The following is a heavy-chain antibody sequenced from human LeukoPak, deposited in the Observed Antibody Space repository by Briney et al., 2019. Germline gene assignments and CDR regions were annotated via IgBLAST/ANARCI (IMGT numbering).Heavy chain of an antibody. Sequence: SETLSLTCTLSGGSVTTSSFYWAWLRQPPGKGLECIGTIYYSGITYYHSSLKSRVTISVDTSKNQFSLRLNSVTAADTAVYFCAKSGPAAGRPDAFDIWGQGTMVTAS. J-gene: IGHJ3*02. CDR1: GGSVTTSSFY. CDR2: IYYSGIT. V-gene: IGHV4-39*07. CDR3: AKSGPAAGRPDAFDI. D-gene: IGHD2-2*01.